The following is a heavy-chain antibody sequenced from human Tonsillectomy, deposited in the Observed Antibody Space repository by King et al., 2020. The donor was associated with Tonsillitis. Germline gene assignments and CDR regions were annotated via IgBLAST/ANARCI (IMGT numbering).Heavy chain of an antibody. D-gene: IGHD5-12*01. CDR3: ATEAGGSDVGAFES. J-gene: IGHJ4*02. V-gene: IGHV3-53*01. CDR2: IYSGDNI. CDR1: GFTVGSNS. Sequence: VQLVESGGGLIQPGGSLRLSCAASGFTVGSNSMGWVRQAPGKGLEWVSVIYSGDNIYYADSVRGRFTISRDNSKNSLYLQMNNLRAEDTAVYYCATEAGGSDVGAFESGGRGTLAT.